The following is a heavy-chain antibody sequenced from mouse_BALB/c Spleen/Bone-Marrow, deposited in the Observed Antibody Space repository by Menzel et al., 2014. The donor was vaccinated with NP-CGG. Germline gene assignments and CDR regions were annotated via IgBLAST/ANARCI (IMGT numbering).Heavy chain of an antibody. J-gene: IGHJ2*01. CDR1: GFSLTSSG. CDR3: ARGGEFITSAFDY. CDR2: IWAGGST. V-gene: IGHV2-9*02. D-gene: IGHD1-2*01. Sequence: VQLQQSGPGLVAPSQSLSITCTVSGFSLTSSGVHCVRQPPGKGLEWLGVIWAGGSTNYNSALMSRLSISKDNSKSQVFLKMNSLQTDDTAMYYCARGGEFITSAFDYWGQGTTLTVSS.